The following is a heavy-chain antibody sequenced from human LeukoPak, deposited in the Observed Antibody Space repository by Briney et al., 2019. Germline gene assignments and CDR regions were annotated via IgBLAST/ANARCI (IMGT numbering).Heavy chain of an antibody. CDR2: ISSDGSNK. CDR1: GFTFSSYG. D-gene: IGHD2-21*02. CDR3: AKALGGIVVVTAPPYYYGMDV. J-gene: IGHJ6*02. Sequence: PGGPLRLSCAASGFTFSSYGMHWVRHTPGKVLEWVEVISSDGSNKYYADSVKGRFTISRDNSKNTLYLQMNSLRAEDTAVYYCAKALGGIVVVTAPPYYYGMDVWGQGTTVTVSS. V-gene: IGHV3-30*18.